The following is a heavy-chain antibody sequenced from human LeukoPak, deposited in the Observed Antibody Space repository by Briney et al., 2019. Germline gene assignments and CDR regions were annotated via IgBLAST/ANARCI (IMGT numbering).Heavy chain of an antibody. Sequence: SETLSLTCTVSGGSISSYYWSWTRQPPGKGLEWIGYIYYSGSTNYNPSLKSRVTISVDTSKNQFSLKLSSVTAADTAVYYCARRSPDSGSYYFDYWGQGTLVTVSS. J-gene: IGHJ4*02. CDR1: GGSISSYY. V-gene: IGHV4-59*08. D-gene: IGHD1-26*01. CDR3: ARRSPDSGSYYFDY. CDR2: IYYSGST.